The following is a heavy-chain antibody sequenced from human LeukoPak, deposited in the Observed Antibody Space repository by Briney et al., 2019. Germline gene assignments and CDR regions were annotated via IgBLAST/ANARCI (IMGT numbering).Heavy chain of an antibody. CDR2: IYYSGST. Sequence: SETLSLTCTVSGGSISSSSYYWGWIRQPPGKGLEWIGSIYYSGSTYYNPSLKSRVTISVDTSKNQFSLKLSSVTAADTAVYYCARVGRDVVVVAATEDNWFDPWGQGTLVTVSS. J-gene: IGHJ5*02. CDR1: GGSISSSSYY. V-gene: IGHV4-39*07. D-gene: IGHD2-15*01. CDR3: ARVGRDVVVVAATEDNWFDP.